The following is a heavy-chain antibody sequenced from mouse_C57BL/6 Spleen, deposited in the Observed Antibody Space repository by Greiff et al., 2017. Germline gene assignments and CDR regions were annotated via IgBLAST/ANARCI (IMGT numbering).Heavy chain of an antibody. CDR2: INPNNGGT. V-gene: IGHV1-26*01. J-gene: IGHJ2*01. CDR1: GYTFTDYY. Sequence: EVQLQQSGPELVKPGASVKISCKASGYTFTDYYMNWVKQSHGKSLEWIGDINPNNGGTSYNQKFKGKATLPVDKSSSTAYMERRSLTSEDAADYYSARLVHYYCYGGQGTTLTVSS. CDR3: ARLVHYYCY.